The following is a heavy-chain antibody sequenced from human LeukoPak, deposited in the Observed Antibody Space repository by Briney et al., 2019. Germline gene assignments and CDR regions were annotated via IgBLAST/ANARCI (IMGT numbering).Heavy chain of an antibody. CDR1: GGTFSSYA. Sequence: ASVKVSCKASGGTFSSYAISWVRQAPGQGLEWMGWINPNSGDTNYAQKFQGRVTMTRDTSISTGYLELSRLRSDDTAVFYCASGDSSPYYYFDYWGQGTLVTVSS. CDR2: INPNSGDT. CDR3: ASGDSSPYYYFDY. D-gene: IGHD3-22*01. J-gene: IGHJ4*02. V-gene: IGHV1-2*02.